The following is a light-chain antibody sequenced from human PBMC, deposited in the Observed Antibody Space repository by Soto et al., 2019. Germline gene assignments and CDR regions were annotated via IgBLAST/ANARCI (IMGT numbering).Light chain of an antibody. CDR2: GAS. CDR1: QSVSSN. V-gene: IGKV3-15*01. J-gene: IGKJ2*01. Sequence: EIVMTQSPATLSVSPGERATLSYRASQSVSSNLAWYQQKPGQAPRLLIYGASTRATGIPARFSGSGSGTEFTLTISSLQSEDFAVYYGQQYNNWPYTFGQGTELEIK. CDR3: QQYNNWPYT.